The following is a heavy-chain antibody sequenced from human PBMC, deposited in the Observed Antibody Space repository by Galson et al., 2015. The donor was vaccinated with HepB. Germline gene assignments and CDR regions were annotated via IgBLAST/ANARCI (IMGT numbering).Heavy chain of an antibody. D-gene: IGHD3-9*01. J-gene: IGHJ5*02. V-gene: IGHV1-69*02. CDR2: IIPIIDRT. CDR3: ATRGYFDIPGGNWFDP. CDR1: ESAFRNT. Sequence: SVKVSCKASESAFRNTITWVRQAPGQGFEWMGNIIPIIDRTNYTQKFQGRVTITADKSTNTAYLELTSLRFEDTAVYYCATRGYFDIPGGNWFDPWGQGTLVTVSS.